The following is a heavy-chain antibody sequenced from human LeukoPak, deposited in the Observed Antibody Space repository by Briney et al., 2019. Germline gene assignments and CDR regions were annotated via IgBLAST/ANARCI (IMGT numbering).Heavy chain of an antibody. D-gene: IGHD6-19*01. CDR2: ISSSGSTI. V-gene: IGHV3-48*03. CDR1: GFTFSSYE. J-gene: IGHJ4*02. Sequence: PGGSPRLSCAASGFTFSSYEMNWVRQAPGKGLEWVSYISSSGSTIYYADSVKGRFTISRDNAKNSLYLQMNSLRAEDTAVYYCARREMYSSGWCFDYWGQGTLVTVSS. CDR3: ARREMYSSGWCFDY.